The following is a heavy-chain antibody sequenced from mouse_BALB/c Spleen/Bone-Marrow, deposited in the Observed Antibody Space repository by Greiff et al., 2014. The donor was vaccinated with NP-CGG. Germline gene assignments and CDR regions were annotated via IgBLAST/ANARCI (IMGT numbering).Heavy chain of an antibody. J-gene: IGHJ4*01. V-gene: IGHV2-9*02. CDR2: IWADGST. Sequence: VKLEESGPGLVAPSQSLSITCTVSGFSLTNYGVHWVRQPPGKGLEWLGVIWADGSTNYNSALMSRLSISKDNSKSQVFFKMNSLQTDDTDMYYCARINTATGAMDYWGQGTSVTVSS. CDR3: ARINTATGAMDY. CDR1: GFSLTNYG. D-gene: IGHD1-2*01.